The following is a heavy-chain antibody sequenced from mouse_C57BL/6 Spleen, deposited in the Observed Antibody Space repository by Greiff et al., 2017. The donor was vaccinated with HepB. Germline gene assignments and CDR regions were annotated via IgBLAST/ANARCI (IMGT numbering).Heavy chain of an antibody. V-gene: IGHV1-52*01. Sequence: VQLQQPGAELVRPGSSVKLSCKASGYTFPSYWMHWVKQRPIQGLEWIGNIDPSDSETHYNQKFKDKATLTVDKSSSTAYMQLSSLTSEDSAVYYCVRGRPFDYWGQGTTLTVSS. CDR2: IDPSDSET. J-gene: IGHJ2*01. CDR3: VRGRPFDY. CDR1: GYTFPSYW.